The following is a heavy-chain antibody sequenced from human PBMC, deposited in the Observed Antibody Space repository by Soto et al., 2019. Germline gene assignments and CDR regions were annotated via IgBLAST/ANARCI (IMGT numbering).Heavy chain of an antibody. V-gene: IGHV3-33*01. J-gene: IGHJ4*02. Sequence: QVQLVESGGGVVQPGRSLRLSCAASGFTFSSYGKHWVRQAPGKGLEWVAVIWYDGSNKYYADSVKGRFTISRDNSKNTLYLQMNSLRAEDTAVYYCARDHVVVVATLDYWGQGTLVTVSS. CDR2: IWYDGSNK. CDR3: ARDHVVVVATLDY. CDR1: GFTFSSYG. D-gene: IGHD2-15*01.